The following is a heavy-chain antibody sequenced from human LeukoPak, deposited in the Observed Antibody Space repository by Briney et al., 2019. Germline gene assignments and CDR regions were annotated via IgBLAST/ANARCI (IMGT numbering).Heavy chain of an antibody. CDR2: ISSSSSYI. Sequence: GGSLRLSCAASGFTFSSYSMNWVRQAPGKGLEWVSSISSSSSYIYYADSVKGRFTISRDNSKNTLYLQMNSLRAEDTAVYYCAKDPSGGSSYWGQGTLVTVSS. CDR3: AKDPSGGSSY. V-gene: IGHV3-21*04. J-gene: IGHJ4*02. D-gene: IGHD3-10*01. CDR1: GFTFSSYS.